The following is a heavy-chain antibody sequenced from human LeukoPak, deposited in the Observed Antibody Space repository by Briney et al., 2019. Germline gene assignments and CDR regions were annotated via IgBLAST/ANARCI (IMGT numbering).Heavy chain of an antibody. J-gene: IGHJ4*02. D-gene: IGHD3-10*01. Sequence: GGSLRLSCAASGFTFSDYAIHWVRQAPGKGLEWVAVISYDGSLKFSADSVKGRFTISRDNSKNTLYLQMNSLRAEDTAVYYCAKDRGYWGQGTLVTVSS. CDR3: AKDRGY. CDR2: ISYDGSLK. V-gene: IGHV3-30-3*02. CDR1: GFTFSDYA.